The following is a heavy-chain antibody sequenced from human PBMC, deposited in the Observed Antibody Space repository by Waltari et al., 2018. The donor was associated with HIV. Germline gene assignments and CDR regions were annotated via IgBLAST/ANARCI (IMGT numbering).Heavy chain of an antibody. CDR1: GYNFNIFW. V-gene: IGHV5-51*03. CDR3: ARGAVRSTLFYFDF. J-gene: IGHJ4*02. D-gene: IGHD2-15*01. CDR2: IFPGDSDT. Sequence: EVQLVQSGAEVKEPGESLKISCQGSGYNFNIFWIAWVRQMPGKGLEWMGSIFPGDSDTRYSPSFQGQVTISADKSITTAYLQWTTLRASDTAMYYCARGAVRSTLFYFDFWAQGTLVTVSS.